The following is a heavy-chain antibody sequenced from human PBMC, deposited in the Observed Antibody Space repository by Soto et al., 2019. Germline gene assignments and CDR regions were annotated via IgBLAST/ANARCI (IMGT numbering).Heavy chain of an antibody. D-gene: IGHD2-15*01. CDR1: GFTFSSYW. Sequence: EMQLVESGGGLVQPGGSLRLSCAASGFTFSSYWMHWVRQVPGKGLVWVSRINGDGSSTNYADYVKGRFTISRDNAKNTLYLKMNSLGAEETTIYYCAREFGSGIRPIDLWGRGTLVTVSS. V-gene: IGHV3-74*01. CDR3: AREFGSGIRPIDL. CDR2: INGDGSST. J-gene: IGHJ2*01.